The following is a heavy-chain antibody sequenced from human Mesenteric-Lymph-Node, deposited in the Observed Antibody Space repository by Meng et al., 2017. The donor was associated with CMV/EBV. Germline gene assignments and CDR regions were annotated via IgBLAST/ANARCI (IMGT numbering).Heavy chain of an antibody. D-gene: IGHD2-15*01. CDR1: GGSFSGYY. CDR3: ARSKFRSGLYYYYGMYV. V-gene: IGHV4-34*01. Sequence: GSLRLSCAVYGGSFSGYYWSWIRQPPGKGLEWIGEINHSGSTNYNPSLKSRVTISVDTSKNQFSLNLSSVTAADTAVYYCARSKFRSGLYYYYGMYVWGQGTTVTVSS. J-gene: IGHJ6*02. CDR2: INHSGST.